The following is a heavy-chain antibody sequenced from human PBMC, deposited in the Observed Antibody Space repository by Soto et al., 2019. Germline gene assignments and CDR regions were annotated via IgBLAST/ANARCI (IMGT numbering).Heavy chain of an antibody. V-gene: IGHV3-23*01. CDR3: AVQAIIATAGHDY. Sequence: GRSLRLSCAASGFTFRNYAMSWVRQAPGKGLEWVSSISGSGGVTYHADSVKGRFTISRDNSKNTLFLQMNSLRAEDTAIYYCAVQAIIATAGHDYLSQGNLVTVSS. CDR1: GFTFRNYA. D-gene: IGHD6-13*01. J-gene: IGHJ4*02. CDR2: ISGSGGVT.